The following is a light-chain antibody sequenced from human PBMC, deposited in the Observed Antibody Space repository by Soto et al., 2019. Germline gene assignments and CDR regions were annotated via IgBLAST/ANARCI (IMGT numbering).Light chain of an antibody. V-gene: IGKV3-15*01. CDR2: GAS. J-gene: IGKJ2*01. CDR3: QQYNNWPPYT. Sequence: EIVMTQSPATLSVSPGERATLSCRASQSVSSNLAWYQQKPGQAPRLGIYGASNRATGIPARLSGSGSGTEFTLTISSLQSEDFSVYYCQQYNNWPPYTFGQATKLEIK. CDR1: QSVSSN.